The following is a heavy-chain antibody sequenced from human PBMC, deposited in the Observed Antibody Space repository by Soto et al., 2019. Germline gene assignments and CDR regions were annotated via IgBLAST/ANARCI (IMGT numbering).Heavy chain of an antibody. Sequence: SETLSPTCTVYSGSITSRGFYWGWIPPPPGKGLEWIGTFYYSENTYYNPSLKSRVTISVDTSNNQFSLKLSSVTAADTAVYYCAKLAGYCSGNSCHGDYAMDVWGQGTTVT. D-gene: IGHD2-15*01. CDR1: SGSITSRGFY. CDR2: FYYSENT. CDR3: AKLAGYCSGNSCHGDYAMDV. V-gene: IGHV4-39*01. J-gene: IGHJ6*02.